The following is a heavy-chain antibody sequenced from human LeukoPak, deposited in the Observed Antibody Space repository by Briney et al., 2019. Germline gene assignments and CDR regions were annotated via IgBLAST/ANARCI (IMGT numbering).Heavy chain of an antibody. CDR3: ARSSGYSRSANYFDY. V-gene: IGHV4-39*07. Sequence: SETLSLTCTVSGGSISSGGYYWGWIRQPPGKGLEWIGSIYYSGSTYYNPSLKSRVTISVDRSKNQFSLKLSSVTAADTAVYYCARSSGYSRSANYFDYWGQGTLVTVSS. CDR2: IYYSGST. CDR1: GGSISSGGYY. D-gene: IGHD3-22*01. J-gene: IGHJ4*02.